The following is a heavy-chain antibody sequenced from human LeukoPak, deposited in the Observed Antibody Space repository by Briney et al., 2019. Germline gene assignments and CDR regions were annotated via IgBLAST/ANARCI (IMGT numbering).Heavy chain of an antibody. Sequence: GGSLRLSCAASGLTFSNYGMHWVRQAPGRGLEWVAAIWYDGSNKYYGDSVKGRFTISRDKSKNTLYLQMNSLRAEDTAAYYCARAGYGDPHFDFWGQRTLVTVSS. J-gene: IGHJ4*02. V-gene: IGHV3-33*01. CDR3: ARAGYGDPHFDF. CDR1: GLTFSNYG. D-gene: IGHD4-17*01. CDR2: IWYDGSNK.